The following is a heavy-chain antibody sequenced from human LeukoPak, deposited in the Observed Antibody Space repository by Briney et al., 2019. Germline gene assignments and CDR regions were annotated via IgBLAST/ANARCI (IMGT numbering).Heavy chain of an antibody. CDR3: ARGSFDGGNWALDY. CDR2: INPGGGAT. D-gene: IGHD4-23*01. Sequence: ASVKVSCKASGYTFTNNYMHWVRQAPGQGLEWMGIINPGGGATSYAQKFQGRDTMTRDTSTSTVYMELSSLRSEDTAVYYCARGSFDGGNWALDYWGQGTLVTVSS. J-gene: IGHJ4*02. V-gene: IGHV1-46*01. CDR1: GYTFTNNY.